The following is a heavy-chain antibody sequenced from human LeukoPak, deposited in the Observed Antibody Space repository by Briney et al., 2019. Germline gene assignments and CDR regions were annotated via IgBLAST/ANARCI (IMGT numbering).Heavy chain of an antibody. CDR1: GFTFSSYG. V-gene: IGHV3-30*02. D-gene: IGHD2-2*02. CDR2: IRYDGSNK. Sequence: GGSLRLSRAASGFTFSSYGMHWVRQAPGKGLEWVAFIRYDGSNKYYADSVKGRFTISRDNSKNTLYLQMNSLRAEDTAVYYCAKSGAVYCSSTSCYTDYWGQGTLVTVSS. CDR3: AKSGAVYCSSTSCYTDY. J-gene: IGHJ4*02.